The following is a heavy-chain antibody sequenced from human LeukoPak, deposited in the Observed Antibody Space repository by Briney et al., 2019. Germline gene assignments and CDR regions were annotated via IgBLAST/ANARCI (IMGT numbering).Heavy chain of an antibody. V-gene: IGHV3-7*01. Sequence: PGGSLRLSCAASGFNFSDYFLTWVRQAPGKGLEWVANINQDGNEKNYVDSLEGRFTISRDNAKRSLYLQMNSLRVDDTAMYYCVRDVGYYGGNHGYWGQGTLVIVSS. CDR1: GFNFSDYF. J-gene: IGHJ4*02. CDR3: VRDVGYYGGNHGY. D-gene: IGHD4-23*01. CDR2: INQDGNEK.